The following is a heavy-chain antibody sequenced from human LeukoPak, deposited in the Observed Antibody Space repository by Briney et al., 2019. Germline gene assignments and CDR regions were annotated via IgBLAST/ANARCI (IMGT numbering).Heavy chain of an antibody. CDR2: INHSGST. Sequence: GSLRLSCAASGFTFSSYAMSWIRQPPGKGLEWIGEINHSGSTNYNPSLKSRVTISVDTSKNQFSLKLSSVTAADTAVYYCARGSITIFGVVEYGMDVWGQGTTVTVSS. J-gene: IGHJ6*02. CDR3: ARGSITIFGVVEYGMDV. CDR1: GFTFSSYA. V-gene: IGHV4-34*01. D-gene: IGHD3-3*01.